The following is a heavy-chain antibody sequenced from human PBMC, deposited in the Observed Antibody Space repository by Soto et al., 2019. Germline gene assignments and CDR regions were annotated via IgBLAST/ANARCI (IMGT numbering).Heavy chain of an antibody. CDR3: ARVCGGDCHNGMDV. CDR1: GGSISSYC. CDR2: MFNSGSA. J-gene: IGHJ6*02. D-gene: IGHD2-21*02. Sequence: SETLSLTCTVSGGSISSYCWSWIRQPPGKGLEWIGYMFNSGSAYYNPSLKSRVTISVDTSKNQFSLKLSSVTAADTAVYYCARVCGGDCHNGMDVWGQGTTVTVSS. V-gene: IGHV4-59*12.